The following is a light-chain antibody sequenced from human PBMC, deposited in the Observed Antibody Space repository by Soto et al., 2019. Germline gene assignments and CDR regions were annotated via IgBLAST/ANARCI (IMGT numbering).Light chain of an antibody. J-gene: IGKJ5*01. CDR2: KVS. Sequence: DVVLTQSPLSLRVTLGQPASIACRAVQSLVHSDGHTSLSWFQQRPGQSPRRLIYKVSNWDSGVPDRFSGSGSGTDFTLKISRVEAEDVGFYYCMQATYWPWTFGQGTRLEI. V-gene: IGKV2-30*02. CDR3: MQATYWPWT. CDR1: QSLVHSDGHTS.